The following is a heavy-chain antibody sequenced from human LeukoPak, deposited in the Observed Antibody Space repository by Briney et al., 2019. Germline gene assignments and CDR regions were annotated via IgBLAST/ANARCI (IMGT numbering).Heavy chain of an antibody. V-gene: IGHV4-4*07. D-gene: IGHD6-19*01. J-gene: IGHJ6*02. CDR1: GGSISSYY. CDR3: ARQDSSGWADVYYYGMDV. Sequence: SETLSLTCTVSGGSISSYYWSWIRQPAGKGLEWIGRIYTSGSTNYNPSLKSRVTISVDTSKDQFSLKLSSVTAADTAVYYCARQDSSGWADVYYYGMDVWGQGTTVTVSS. CDR2: IYTSGST.